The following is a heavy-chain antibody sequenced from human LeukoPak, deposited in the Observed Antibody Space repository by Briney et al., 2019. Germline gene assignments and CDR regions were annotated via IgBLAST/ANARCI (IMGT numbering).Heavy chain of an antibody. Sequence: ASVGVSCKASGYTFNGYYMHWVRQAPGQGLEWMGWINPNSGGTNYAQKFQGRVTMTRDTSISTAYMELSRLRSDDTAVYYCARVYSGYDGFYYGMDVWGQGTTVTVSS. J-gene: IGHJ6*02. D-gene: IGHD5-12*01. CDR2: INPNSGGT. V-gene: IGHV1-2*02. CDR3: ARVYSGYDGFYYGMDV. CDR1: GYTFNGYY.